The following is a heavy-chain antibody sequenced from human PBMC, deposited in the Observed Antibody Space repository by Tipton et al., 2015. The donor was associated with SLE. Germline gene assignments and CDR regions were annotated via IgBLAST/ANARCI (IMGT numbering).Heavy chain of an antibody. D-gene: IGHD3-22*01. J-gene: IGHJ4*02. Sequence: SLRLSCAASGFTFSSYSMNWVRQAPGKGLEWVSSISSSSSYIYYADSVKGRFTISRDNAKNSLYLQMNSLRAEDTAVYYCARVSSDYYYGDDFDYWGQGTLVTVSS. CDR3: ARVSSDYYYGDDFDY. CDR1: GFTFSSYS. CDR2: ISSSSSYI. V-gene: IGHV3-21*03.